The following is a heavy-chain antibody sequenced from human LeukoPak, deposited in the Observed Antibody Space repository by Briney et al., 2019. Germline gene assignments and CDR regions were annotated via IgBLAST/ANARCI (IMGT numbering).Heavy chain of an antibody. CDR2: INTYNGNT. V-gene: IGHV1-18*01. CDR3: ARDMLVANDAFDI. J-gene: IGHJ3*02. D-gene: IGHD2-15*01. CDR1: AYTFTNYG. Sequence: ASVKVSCKASAYTFTNYGISWVRQVPGQGLEWVGWINTYNGNTNYAQKLQGRVTMTTDTSTSTAYMELRSLRSDDTAVYYCARDMLVANDAFDIWGQGTMVTVSS.